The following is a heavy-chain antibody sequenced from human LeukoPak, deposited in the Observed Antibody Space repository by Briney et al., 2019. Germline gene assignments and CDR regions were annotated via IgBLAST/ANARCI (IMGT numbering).Heavy chain of an antibody. Sequence: PSETLSLTCAVYGGSFSGYYWSWIRQPPGKGLEWIGEINHSGSTNYNPSLKSRVTISVDTSKNQFSLKLSSVTAADTAVYYCARGFKADYYDSSGYYPVDAFDIWDQGTMVTVSS. CDR1: GGSFSGYY. V-gene: IGHV4-34*01. CDR2: INHSGST. D-gene: IGHD3-22*01. CDR3: ARGFKADYYDSSGYYPVDAFDI. J-gene: IGHJ3*02.